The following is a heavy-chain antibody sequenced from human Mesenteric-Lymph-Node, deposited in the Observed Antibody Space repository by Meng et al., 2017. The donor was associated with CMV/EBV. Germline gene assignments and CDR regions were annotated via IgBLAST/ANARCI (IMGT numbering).Heavy chain of an antibody. CDR1: FSSFA. CDR2: IIPILETT. CDR3: ARGVSWYHDGSGPYYFDY. Sequence: FSSFAFSWVRPAPGQGLEWMGGIIPILETTNYARKFQGRLTIIADKSTSTAYMELNSLKSEDTAVYYCARGVSWYHDGSGPYYFDYWGQGTLVTVSS. V-gene: IGHV1-69*06. J-gene: IGHJ4*02. D-gene: IGHD3-22*01.